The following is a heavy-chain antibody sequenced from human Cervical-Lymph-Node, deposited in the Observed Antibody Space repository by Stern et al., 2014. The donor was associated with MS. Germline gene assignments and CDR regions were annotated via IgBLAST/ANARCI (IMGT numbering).Heavy chain of an antibody. Sequence: VQLVQSGAEVKKPGESLKISCKTSGYSFTSYWIGWVRQMPGKGLEWMGIIWPSDSYTRYSPSFQGQVTIPADKSISSSYLHWSSLKASDTAIYYCARRRVIPNHKGENDAFDIWGPGTMVTVSS. CDR3: ARRRVIPNHKGENDAFDI. J-gene: IGHJ3*02. CDR1: GYSFTSYW. D-gene: IGHD3-16*02. V-gene: IGHV5-51*03. CDR2: IWPSDSYT.